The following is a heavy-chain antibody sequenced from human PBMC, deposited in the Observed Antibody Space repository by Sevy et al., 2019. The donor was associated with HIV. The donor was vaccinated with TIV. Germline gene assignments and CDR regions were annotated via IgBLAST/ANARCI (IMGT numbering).Heavy chain of an antibody. J-gene: IGHJ4*02. D-gene: IGHD3-3*01. Sequence: GGSLRLSCAASGFTFSSYWMSWVRQAPGKGLEWVANIKQDGSEKYYVDSVKGRFTISRDNAKNSLYLQMNSLRAEDTAVYYCARALWGGLRCFDYWGQRTLVTVSS. CDR2: IKQDGSEK. CDR1: GFTFSSYW. CDR3: ARALWGGLRCFDY. V-gene: IGHV3-7*01.